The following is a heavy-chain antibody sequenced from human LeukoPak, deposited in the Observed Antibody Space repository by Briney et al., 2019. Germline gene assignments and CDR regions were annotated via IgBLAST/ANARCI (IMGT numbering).Heavy chain of an antibody. V-gene: IGHV1-2*02. D-gene: IGHD2-15*01. J-gene: IGHJ6*03. CDR2: INPDSGGT. CDR3: AREPADGWPYYYYYMDV. Sequence: ASVKVSCKASGYTFTDYYIHWVRQAPGQGLEWMGWINPDSGGTNYAQKFQGRVTMTRDTSISTAYMEMSSLRSDDTALYYCAREPADGWPYYYYYMDVWGKGTTVTIS. CDR1: GYTFTDYY.